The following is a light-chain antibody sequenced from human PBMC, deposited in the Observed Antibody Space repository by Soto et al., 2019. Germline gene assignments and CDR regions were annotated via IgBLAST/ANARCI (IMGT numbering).Light chain of an antibody. J-gene: IGKJ1*01. CDR3: QQYDSSPRT. Sequence: DIQMTQSPSTLSASVGDRVTITCRASQSISSWLAWYQQKPGKAPKLLIYDASSLESGVPSRFSGSGSGTGFTLTINRLEPEDFAVYYCQQYDSSPRTFGQGTKVDIK. V-gene: IGKV1-5*01. CDR2: DAS. CDR1: QSISSW.